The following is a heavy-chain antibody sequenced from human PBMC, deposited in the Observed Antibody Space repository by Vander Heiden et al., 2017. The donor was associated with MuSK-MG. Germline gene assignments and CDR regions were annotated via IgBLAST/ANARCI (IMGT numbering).Heavy chain of an antibody. Sequence: QVQLQQWGAGLLKPSETLSLTCAVYGGSFSGYYWSWIRQPPGKGLEWIGEINHSGSTNYNPSRKRRVTISVDTSKNQCALKRSSVTAAETAVYYCARGVIAAAGTTGAFDIWGQGTMVTVSS. CDR1: GGSFSGYY. CDR2: INHSGST. J-gene: IGHJ3*02. D-gene: IGHD6-13*01. CDR3: ARGVIAAAGTTGAFDI. V-gene: IGHV4-34*01.